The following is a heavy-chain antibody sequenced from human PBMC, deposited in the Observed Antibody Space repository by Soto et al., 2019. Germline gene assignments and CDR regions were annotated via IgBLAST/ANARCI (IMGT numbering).Heavy chain of an antibody. Sequence: QVQLVQSGAEVKKPGSSVKVSCKASGGTFSSYAISWVRQAPGQGLEWMGGIIPIFGTANYAQKFQGRVTITADESTSTAYMELSSLRSEDTAVYYCANSTYYYDSSGSWFDPWGQGTLVTVSS. CDR1: GGTFSSYA. CDR3: ANSTYYYDSSGSWFDP. D-gene: IGHD3-22*01. J-gene: IGHJ5*02. V-gene: IGHV1-69*01. CDR2: IIPIFGTA.